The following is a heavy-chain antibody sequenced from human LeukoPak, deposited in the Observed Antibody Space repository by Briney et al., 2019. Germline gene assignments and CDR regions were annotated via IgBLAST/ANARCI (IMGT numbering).Heavy chain of an antibody. D-gene: IGHD6-19*01. CDR3: ARSLAVAGTDY. CDR2: ITTSSSYI. CDR1: GFTFSSYS. V-gene: IGHV3-21*01. J-gene: IGHJ4*02. Sequence: PGGSLRLSCAASGFTFSSYSMNWVRQAPGKGLEWVSSITTSSSYIYYTDSVKGRFTISRDNAKNSLYLQMNSLRADDTAVYYCARSLAVAGTDYWGQGTLVTVSS.